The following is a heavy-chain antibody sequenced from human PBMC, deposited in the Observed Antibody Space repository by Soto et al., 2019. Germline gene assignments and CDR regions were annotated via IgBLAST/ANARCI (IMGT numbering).Heavy chain of an antibody. Sequence: QVQLVQSGAEVKKPGSSVKVSCKASGGTFSSYAISWVRQAPGQGLEWMGGIIPIFGTANYAQKFQGRVKITADESKSTAYMELSSLRSEDTAVYYCASSRDILTGYYKDRYYYGMDVWGQGTTVTVSS. CDR2: IIPIFGTA. J-gene: IGHJ6*02. V-gene: IGHV1-69*01. CDR1: GGTFSSYA. CDR3: ASSRDILTGYYKDRYYYGMDV. D-gene: IGHD3-9*01.